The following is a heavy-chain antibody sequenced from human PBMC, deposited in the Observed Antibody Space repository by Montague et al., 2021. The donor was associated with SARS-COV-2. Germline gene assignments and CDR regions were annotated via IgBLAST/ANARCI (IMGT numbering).Heavy chain of an antibody. J-gene: IGHJ6*02. CDR2: IYYRGST. Sequence: SETLSLTCTVSGGSISSSSYYWGWLRQPRRKGRVWIGSIYYRGSTNYXPSVKSRVTISVDKYKNQFSLKLSAATAADAAEYDCARQVTGRYFDWILYGMDVWGQGTTVTVSS. V-gene: IGHV4-39*01. D-gene: IGHD3-9*01. CDR3: ARQVTGRYFDWILYGMDV. CDR1: GGSISSSSYY.